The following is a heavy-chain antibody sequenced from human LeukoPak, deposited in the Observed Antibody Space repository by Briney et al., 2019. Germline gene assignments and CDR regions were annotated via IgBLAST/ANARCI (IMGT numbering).Heavy chain of an antibody. CDR3: ARVRGRLLRYCSSTSCPYDAFDI. CDR1: GGSISSYY. V-gene: IGHV4-4*07. CDR2: IYTSGST. Sequence: SETLSLTCTVSGGSISSYYWSWIRQPAGKGLEWIGRIYTSGSTNYNPSLKSRVTMSVDTSKNQFSLKLSSVTAADTAVYYCARVRGRLLRYCSSTSCPYDAFDIWGQGTMVTVSS. D-gene: IGHD2-2*01. J-gene: IGHJ3*02.